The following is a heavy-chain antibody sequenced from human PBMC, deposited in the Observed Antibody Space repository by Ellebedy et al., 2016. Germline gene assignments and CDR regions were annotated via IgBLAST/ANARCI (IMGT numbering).Heavy chain of an antibody. V-gene: IGHV5-51*01. J-gene: IGHJ4*02. D-gene: IGHD2-2*01. CDR3: ARTSGGYCSSTSCYGYFDY. Sequence: GESLKISCEGSGYKFRNYYIVWMRQVSGKALEWVGYIYPGDFRPRYSPSFQGQVTISADKSISTAYLQRSSLKASDTAMYYCARTSGGYCSSTSCYGYFDYWGQGTLVTVSS. CDR2: IYPGDFRP. CDR1: GYKFRNYY.